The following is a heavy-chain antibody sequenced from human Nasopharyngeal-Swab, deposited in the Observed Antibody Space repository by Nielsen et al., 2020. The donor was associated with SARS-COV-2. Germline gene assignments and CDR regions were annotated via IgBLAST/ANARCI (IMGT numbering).Heavy chain of an antibody. CDR1: GFTFSTYT. Sequence: LSLTCAASGFTFSTYTMNWVRQAPGKGLEWVSSISGSSSYIWYADSVKGRFTISRDSAKKSLYLQMNSLGAEDTAVYYCTRDGSWATGGAFDIWGQGTMVTVSS. CDR2: ISGSSSYI. J-gene: IGHJ3*02. CDR3: TRDGSWATGGAFDI. V-gene: IGHV3-21*01. D-gene: IGHD3-10*01.